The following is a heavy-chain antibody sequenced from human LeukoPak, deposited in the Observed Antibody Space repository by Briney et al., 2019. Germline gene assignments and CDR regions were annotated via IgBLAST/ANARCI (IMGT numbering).Heavy chain of an antibody. D-gene: IGHD2-21*02. V-gene: IGHV1-69*04. J-gene: IGHJ4*02. Sequence: SVKVSCKASGYTFTSYDINWVRQAPGQGLEWMGRIIPILGIANYAQKFQGRVTITADKSTSTAYMELSSLRSEDTAVYYCARDWDGGNSRPEDWGQGTLVTVSS. CDR3: ARDWDGGNSRPED. CDR2: IIPILGIA. CDR1: GYTFTSYD.